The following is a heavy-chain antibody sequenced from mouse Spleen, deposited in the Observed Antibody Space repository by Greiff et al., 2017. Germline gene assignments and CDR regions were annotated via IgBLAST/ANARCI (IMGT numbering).Heavy chain of an antibody. Sequence: QVQLQQSGAELVRPGASVKLSCKASGYTFTDYYINWVKQRPGQGLEWIARIYPGSGNTYYNEKFKGKATLTAEKSSSTAYMQLSSLTSEDSAVYFCAREVRYYDYDEGFDYWGQGTTLTVSS. CDR2: IYPGSGNT. D-gene: IGHD2-4*01. CDR3: AREVRYYDYDEGFDY. V-gene: IGHV1-76*01. CDR1: GYTFTDYY. J-gene: IGHJ2*01.